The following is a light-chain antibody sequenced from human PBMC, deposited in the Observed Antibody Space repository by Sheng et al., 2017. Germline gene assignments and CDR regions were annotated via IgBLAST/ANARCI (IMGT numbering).Light chain of an antibody. J-gene: IGKJ1*01. CDR2: GAS. Sequence: EIVLTQSPGTLSLSPGERATLSCRASQSVSNNYLAWYQQKPGQAPRLLIYGASRRATGIPDRFSGSGSVTDFTLTISRLEPEDFAVYYCLQHRGWPGTFGQGTKVEI. V-gene: IGKV3-20*01. CDR1: QSVSNNY. CDR3: LQHRGWPGT.